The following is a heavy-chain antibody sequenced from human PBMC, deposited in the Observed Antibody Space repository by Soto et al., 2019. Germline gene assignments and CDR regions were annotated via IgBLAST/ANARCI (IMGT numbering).Heavy chain of an antibody. J-gene: IGHJ6*02. Sequence: GGSLRLSCAASGFTFSSYAMSWVRQAPGKGLEWVSAISGSGGSTYYADSVKGRFTISRDNSKNTLYLQMNSLRAEDTAVYYCAKAPNGSGSRSYYGMDVWGQGTTVTVSS. V-gene: IGHV3-23*01. CDR2: ISGSGGST. CDR3: AKAPNGSGSRSYYGMDV. D-gene: IGHD3-10*01. CDR1: GFTFSSYA.